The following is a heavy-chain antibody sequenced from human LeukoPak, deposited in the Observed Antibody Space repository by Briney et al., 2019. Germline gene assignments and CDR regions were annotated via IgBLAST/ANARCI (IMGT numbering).Heavy chain of an antibody. CDR3: AQESSDVLTGYLSWGAPGRDRGSYLGH. Sequence: GGSLRLSCAASGFTFSDYYMSRIRQAPGKGLEWGSYISSSGSTRYYADSVKGRFTISRDNSKNTLYLQMRSLRGDDTAIYYCAQESSDVLTGYLSWGAPGRDRGSYLGHWGQGTLVTVSS. CDR2: ISSSGSTR. CDR1: GFTFSDYY. V-gene: IGHV3-11*01. D-gene: IGHD3-9*01. J-gene: IGHJ4*02.